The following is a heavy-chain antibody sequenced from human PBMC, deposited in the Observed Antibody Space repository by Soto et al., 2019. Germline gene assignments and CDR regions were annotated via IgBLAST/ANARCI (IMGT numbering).Heavy chain of an antibody. CDR1: GFAFSSYS. V-gene: IGHV3-48*02. CDR3: ARDEPIFDPRAFDI. Sequence: GGSLRLSCAASGFAFSSYSMNWVRQAPGKGLEWVSYISSSSSTIYYADSVKGRFTISRDNAKNSLYLQMNSLRDEDTAVYYCARDEPIFDPRAFDIWGQGTMVTVSS. CDR2: ISSSSSTI. J-gene: IGHJ3*02.